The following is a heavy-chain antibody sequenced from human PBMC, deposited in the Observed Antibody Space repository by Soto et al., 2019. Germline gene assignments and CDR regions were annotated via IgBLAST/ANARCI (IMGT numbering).Heavy chain of an antibody. CDR2: INTNTGNP. CDR1: GYTFASYA. Sequence: ASLKVSCKASGYTFASYAMNWVRQAPGQGLEWMGWINTNTGNPTYAQGFTGRFVFSLDTSVSTAYLQICSLKAEDTAVYYCARAKDTAMVYYYYYGMDVWGQGTTVTVSS. CDR3: ARAKDTAMVYYYYYGMDV. D-gene: IGHD5-18*01. V-gene: IGHV7-4-1*01. J-gene: IGHJ6*02.